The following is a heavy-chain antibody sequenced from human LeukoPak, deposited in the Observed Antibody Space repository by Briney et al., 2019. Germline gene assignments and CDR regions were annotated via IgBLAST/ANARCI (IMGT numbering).Heavy chain of an antibody. V-gene: IGHV3-33*06. Sequence: GGSLRLSCAASGFTFSSYGMHWVRQAPGKGLDWVAVIWYDGSNKLYADSVKGRFSISRDNSKNTVYLQINSLRAEDTAVYYCAKDLSDYGDRRQPSWFDPWGQGTLVTVSS. D-gene: IGHD4-17*01. J-gene: IGHJ5*02. CDR3: AKDLSDYGDRRQPSWFDP. CDR1: GFTFSSYG. CDR2: IWYDGSNK.